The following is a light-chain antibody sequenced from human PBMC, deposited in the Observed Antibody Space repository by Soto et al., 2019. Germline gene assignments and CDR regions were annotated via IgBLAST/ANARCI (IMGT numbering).Light chain of an antibody. CDR2: GTS. Sequence: EVVLTQSPVTLSLSPGETATLSCRASQSAAGSYLAWYQQKPGQAPRLLIYGTSSRATGIPDRFSGSGSGTDFTLTINRLDPLDFAIYHCQQHGVSRTFCRGTNLDIK. J-gene: IGKJ1*01. CDR1: QSAAGSY. CDR3: QQHGVSRT. V-gene: IGKV3-20*01.